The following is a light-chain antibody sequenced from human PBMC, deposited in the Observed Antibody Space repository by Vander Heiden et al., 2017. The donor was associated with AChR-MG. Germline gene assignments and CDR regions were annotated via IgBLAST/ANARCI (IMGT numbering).Light chain of an antibody. J-gene: IGKJ4*01. Sequence: DIQLTQSPSFLSASVGDRVTITCRASQGISNYLAWYQQKPGKAPKLLIYGASTLQSGVPSRFSGSGAGTEFTLTVSSRQPEDFATYYCQQLNSFPPLTFGGGTKVEIK. V-gene: IGKV1-9*01. CDR2: GAS. CDR1: QGISNY. CDR3: QQLNSFPPLT.